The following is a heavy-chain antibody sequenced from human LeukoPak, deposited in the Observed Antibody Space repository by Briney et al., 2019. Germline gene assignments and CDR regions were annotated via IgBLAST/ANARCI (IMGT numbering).Heavy chain of an antibody. J-gene: IGHJ6*03. CDR1: GFIYSSYG. CDR2: ISSGGAYT. V-gene: IGHV3-21*01. CDR3: ARDPEVPDYYSYMDV. Sequence: PGWSLRLTCTGSGFIYSSYGLFGLRQAPGKGVDGVAAISSGGAYTYYADSVKGRYTISRDNALNSVSLQMNGLRAEDTDIYYCARDPEVPDYYSYMDVWGKGTTVTVSS.